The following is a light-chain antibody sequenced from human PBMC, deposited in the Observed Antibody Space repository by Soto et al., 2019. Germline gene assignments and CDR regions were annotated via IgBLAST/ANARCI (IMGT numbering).Light chain of an antibody. CDR3: QQYGSSRLT. J-gene: IGKJ4*01. CDR2: GAS. V-gene: IGKV3-20*01. CDR1: QSVSSSY. Sequence: EIVLTQSPGTLSLSPGERATLSCRASQSVSSSYFAWYQQKPGQAPRLLIYGASTRATVIPDRFSGSGSGTDFTLTISRLEPEDFAVYYCQQYGSSRLTFGGGTKVEIK.